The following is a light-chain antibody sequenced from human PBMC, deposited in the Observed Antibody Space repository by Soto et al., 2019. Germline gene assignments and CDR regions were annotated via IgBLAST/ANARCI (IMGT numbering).Light chain of an antibody. CDR1: SSNIGDHY. V-gene: IGLV1-51*01. CDR3: ATWGANLRV. J-gene: IGLJ3*02. Sequence: QSVLTQPPSVSAAPGQKVIISCSGSSSNIGDHYDFWYQQFPGTAPRLLIYDDNKRPPGIPDRFSGSKSGTSATLGITGLQTGDEADYYCATWGANLRVFGGGTKLTVL. CDR2: DDN.